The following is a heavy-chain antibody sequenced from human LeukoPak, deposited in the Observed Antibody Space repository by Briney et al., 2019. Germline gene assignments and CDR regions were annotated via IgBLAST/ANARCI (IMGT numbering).Heavy chain of an antibody. Sequence: SQTLSLTCTVSDGSISSGTYYWSWIRQPAGKGLEWIGRIYTSGITNYNPSLKSRVTISVDTSKNQFSLKLSSVTAADTAVYYCARDRRGYRIAAAGVFDYWGQGTLVTVSS. D-gene: IGHD6-13*01. J-gene: IGHJ4*02. CDR2: IYTSGIT. CDR1: DGSISSGTYY. CDR3: ARDRRGYRIAAAGVFDY. V-gene: IGHV4-61*02.